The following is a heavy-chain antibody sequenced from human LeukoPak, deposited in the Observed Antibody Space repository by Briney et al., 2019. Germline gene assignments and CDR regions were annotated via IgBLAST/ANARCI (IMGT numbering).Heavy chain of an antibody. Sequence: ASVKVSCKASGYTFTNNFMHWVRQAPGQGLEWIGIINPSGDNTWYAQKFQGRVTMTRDTSTSTAYMELSSLRSEDTAVYYCARTLSLDGYNHFDYWGQGTLVTVSS. V-gene: IGHV1-46*01. J-gene: IGHJ4*02. CDR2: INPSGDNT. CDR1: GYTFTNNF. CDR3: ARTLSLDGYNHFDY. D-gene: IGHD5-24*01.